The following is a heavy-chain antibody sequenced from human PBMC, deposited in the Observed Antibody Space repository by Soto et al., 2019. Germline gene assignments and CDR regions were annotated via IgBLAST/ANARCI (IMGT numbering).Heavy chain of an antibody. J-gene: IGHJ4*02. D-gene: IGHD3-22*01. CDR1: GGSISSGGYS. CDR3: ARAKDSSGYYYVGYFDY. V-gene: IGHV4-30-2*01. CDR2: IYHSGST. Sequence: SETLSLTCAVSGGSISSGGYSWSWIRQPPGKGLEWIGYIYHSGSTYYNPSLKSRVTISVDRSKNQFSLKLSSVTAADTAVYYCARAKDSSGYYYVGYFDYWGQGTLVTVSS.